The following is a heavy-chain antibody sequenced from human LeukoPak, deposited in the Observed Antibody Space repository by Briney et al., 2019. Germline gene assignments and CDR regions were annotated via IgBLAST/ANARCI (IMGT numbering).Heavy chain of an antibody. CDR1: GYSFTSYG. J-gene: IGHJ5*02. D-gene: IGHD3-3*01. V-gene: IGHV1-18*01. Sequence: ASVKVSCKASGYSFTSYGITWVRQAPGQGLEWMGWISAYNGNTKYAQKLQGRVTMTTDTSTSTAYVELRSLRSDDTAVFYCARGGYDFWNGYYTDNWFDPWGQGTLVTVSS. CDR2: ISAYNGNT. CDR3: ARGGYDFWNGYYTDNWFDP.